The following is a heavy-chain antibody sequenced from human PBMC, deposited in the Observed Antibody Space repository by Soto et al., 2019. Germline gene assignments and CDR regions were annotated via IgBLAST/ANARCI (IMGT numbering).Heavy chain of an antibody. CDR2: IYYSGST. D-gene: IGHD1-26*01. J-gene: IGHJ4*02. CDR1: GGSISSGGYY. CDR3: ARAHPKGGSYYGNYFDY. Sequence: QVQLQESGPGLVKPSQTLSLTCTVSGGSISSGGYYWSWIRQHPGKGLEWIGYIYYSGSTYYNPCLKSRVTISVDTSKNQFSLKLSSVTAADTAVYYCARAHPKGGSYYGNYFDYWGQGTLVTVSA. V-gene: IGHV4-31*03.